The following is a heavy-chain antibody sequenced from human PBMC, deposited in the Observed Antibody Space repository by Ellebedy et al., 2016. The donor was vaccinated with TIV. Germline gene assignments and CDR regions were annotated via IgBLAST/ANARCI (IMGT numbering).Heavy chain of an antibody. D-gene: IGHD2-2*01. CDR2: ISGSGGST. CDR3: AKDVVPAAIFLVAGY. CDR1: GFTFSSYA. J-gene: IGHJ4*02. Sequence: GGSLRLXCAASGFTFSSYAMSWVRQAPGKGLEWVSAISGSGGSTYYADSVKGRFTISRDNSKNTLYLQMNSLRAEDTAVYYCAKDVVPAAIFLVAGYWGQGTLVTVSS. V-gene: IGHV3-23*01.